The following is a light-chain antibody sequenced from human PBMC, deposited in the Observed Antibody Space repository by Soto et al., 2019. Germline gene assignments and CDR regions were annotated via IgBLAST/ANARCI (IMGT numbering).Light chain of an antibody. CDR1: SSNIGAGYD. J-gene: IGLJ3*02. V-gene: IGLV1-40*01. Sequence: QSVLTQPPSVSGAPGQRVTISCTVSSSNIGAGYDVQWYQQLPGTAPKLLIYGDTNRPSGVPDRFSGSNSGTSSSLAITGLQAEDEADYYCQSYDSSLSGSVFGEGTKLTVL. CDR2: GDT. CDR3: QSYDSSLSGSV.